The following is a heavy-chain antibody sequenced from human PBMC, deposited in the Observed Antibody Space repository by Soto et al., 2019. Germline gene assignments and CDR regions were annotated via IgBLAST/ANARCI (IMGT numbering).Heavy chain of an antibody. J-gene: IGHJ4*02. Sequence: GGSLRLWCAASVFTVSRYAMQWVRQAPGEGLEGVAVISYDGSNKYYADSVKGRFTISRDNSKHTLYLQMNRLRAEDKAVYYCAREGGSYHRGYLDDRGQGRLVTVSS. V-gene: IGHV3-30-3*01. CDR1: VFTVSRYA. D-gene: IGHD1-26*01. CDR3: AREGGSYHRGYLDD. CDR2: ISYDGSNK.